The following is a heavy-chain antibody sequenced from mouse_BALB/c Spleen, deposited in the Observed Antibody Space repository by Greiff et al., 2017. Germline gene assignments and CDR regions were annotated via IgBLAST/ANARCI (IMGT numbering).Heavy chain of an antibody. J-gene: IGHJ3*01. CDR3: ARDTDLAY. V-gene: IGHV7-3*02. CDR2: IRNKANGYTT. CDR1: GFTFTDYY. Sequence: EVMLVESGGGLVQPGGSLRLSCAPSGFTFTDYYMSWVRQPPGKALEWLGFIRNKANGYTTEYSASVKGRFTISRDNSQSILYLQMNTLRAEDSATYYCARDTDLAYWGQGTLVTVSA.